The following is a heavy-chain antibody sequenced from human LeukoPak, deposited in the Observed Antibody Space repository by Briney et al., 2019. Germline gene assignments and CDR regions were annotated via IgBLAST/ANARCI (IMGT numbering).Heavy chain of an antibody. J-gene: IGHJ4*02. CDR3: ARHRVSVGTTFDY. CDR2: ISYDGSNK. CDR1: GFTFSSYA. V-gene: IGHV3-30*04. D-gene: IGHD1-26*01. Sequence: PGGSLRLSCVASGFTFSSYAMHWVRQAPGKGLEWVTVISYDGSNKYYADSVKGRFTISRDNAKNSLYLQMNSLRAEDTAVYYCARHRVSVGTTFDYWGQGTLVTVSS.